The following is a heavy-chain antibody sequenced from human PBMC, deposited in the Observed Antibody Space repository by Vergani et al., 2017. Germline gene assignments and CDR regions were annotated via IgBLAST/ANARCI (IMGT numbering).Heavy chain of an antibody. CDR2: INHSGST. D-gene: IGHD3-22*01. V-gene: IGHV4-34*01. CDR1: GGSFSGYY. J-gene: IGHJ4*02. Sequence: QVQLQQWGAGLLKPSETLSLTCAVYGGSFSGYYWSWIRQPPGKGLEWIGEINHSGSTNYNPSLKSRVTISVDTYKNQFSLKLSSVTAADTAVYYCARMGRGYDSSGYLYWGQGTLVTVSS. CDR3: ARMGRGYDSSGYLY.